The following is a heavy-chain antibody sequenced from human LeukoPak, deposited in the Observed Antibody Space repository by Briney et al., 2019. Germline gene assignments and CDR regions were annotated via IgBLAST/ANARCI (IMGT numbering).Heavy chain of an antibody. Sequence: SQTLSLTCTVSGGSISGGSYYRSWIRQPAGKGLEWIGRIYTSGSTNYNPSLKSRVTISVDTSKNQFSLKLSSVTAADTAVYYCARRFGSGSYDYYYYYMDVWGKGTTVTISS. D-gene: IGHD3-10*01. V-gene: IGHV4-61*02. J-gene: IGHJ6*03. CDR1: GGSISGGSYY. CDR3: ARRFGSGSYDYYYYYMDV. CDR2: IYTSGST.